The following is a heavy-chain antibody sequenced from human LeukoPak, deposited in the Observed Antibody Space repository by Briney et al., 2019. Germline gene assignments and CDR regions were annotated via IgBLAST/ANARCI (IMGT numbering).Heavy chain of an antibody. CDR1: GGTFISYA. Sequence: SVKVSCKASGGTFISYAISWVRQAPGQGLEWMGGIIPIFGTANYAQKFQGRGTINTDESTSTAYMELSSLRSEDTAVYYCARDLSFGVASPFDYWGQGTLVTVSS. CDR3: ARDLSFGVASPFDY. CDR2: IIPIFGTA. V-gene: IGHV1-69*05. J-gene: IGHJ4*02. D-gene: IGHD3-3*01.